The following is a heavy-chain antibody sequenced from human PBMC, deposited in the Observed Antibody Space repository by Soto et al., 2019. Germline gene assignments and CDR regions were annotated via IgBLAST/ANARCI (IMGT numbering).Heavy chain of an antibody. V-gene: IGHV3-9*01. CDR1: GFIFDDYA. J-gene: IGHJ6*02. Sequence: GGSLRLSCAASGFIFDDYAMHWVRQPPGKGLEWVSGISWNSGSIGYADSVKARFTISRDNDKNILYLQMNSVRAEDTALYYCAKDISGRGSFYYYFGMDVWGQGTTVTVSS. CDR3: AKDISGRGSFYYYFGMDV. D-gene: IGHD1-26*01. CDR2: ISWNSGSI.